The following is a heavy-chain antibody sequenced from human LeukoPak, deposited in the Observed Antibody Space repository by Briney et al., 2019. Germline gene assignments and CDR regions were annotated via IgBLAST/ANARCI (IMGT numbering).Heavy chain of an antibody. V-gene: IGHV3-33*01. CDR3: AREISMFVNAFDL. CDR2: IWYDGSNE. CDR1: GFTFSNSG. J-gene: IGHJ3*01. D-gene: IGHD3-10*02. Sequence: SGGSLRLSCAASGFTFSNSGMHWVRQAPGKGLEWVAVIWYDGSNEYYAGAVKGRFIISRDNSKNTVHLQMNSLRVEDTSVYYCAREISMFVNAFDLWGQGTLVAVSS.